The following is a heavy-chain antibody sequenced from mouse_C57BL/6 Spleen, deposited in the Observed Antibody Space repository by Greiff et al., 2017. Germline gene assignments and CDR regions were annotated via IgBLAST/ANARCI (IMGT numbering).Heavy chain of an antibody. J-gene: IGHJ4*01. V-gene: IGHV5-16*01. Sequence: EVKVVESEGGLVQPGSSMKLSCTASGFTFSGYYMAWVRQVPGKGLEWVANINYDGSSTYYLDSLKSRFIISRDNAKNILYLQLSSLKSEDAATYYCARKEDYEGAMDYWGQGTSVTVSS. CDR1: GFTFSGYY. CDR3: ARKEDYEGAMDY. CDR2: INYDGSST. D-gene: IGHD2-4*01.